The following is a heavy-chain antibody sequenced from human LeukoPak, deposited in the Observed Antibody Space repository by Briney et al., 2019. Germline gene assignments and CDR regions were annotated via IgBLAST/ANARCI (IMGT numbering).Heavy chain of an antibody. CDR2: ISYDGSNK. D-gene: IGHD2-21*02. J-gene: IGHJ6*02. Sequence: GRSLRLSCAASGFTFSSYGMHWVRQAPGKGLEWVAVISYDGSNKYYADSVKGRFTISRDNSKNTLYLQMNSLRAEDTAVYYCARDLLVVTAMDYYYGMDVWGQGTTVTVSS. CDR3: ARDLLVVTAMDYYYGMDV. V-gene: IGHV3-30*19. CDR1: GFTFSSYG.